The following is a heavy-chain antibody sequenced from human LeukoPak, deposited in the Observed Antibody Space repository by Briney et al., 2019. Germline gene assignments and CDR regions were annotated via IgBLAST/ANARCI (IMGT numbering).Heavy chain of an antibody. Sequence: GGSLRLSCAASGFTFINYEMNWVRQAPGKGLEWVSGIGDSGRSTYYADSVKGRFTISRDNSKNTLYLQMNSLRAEDTAVYYCAKGGSLTTVTHFDYWGQGTLVTVSS. D-gene: IGHD4-17*01. CDR2: IGDSGRST. CDR3: AKGGSLTTVTHFDY. CDR1: GFTFINYE. V-gene: IGHV3-23*01. J-gene: IGHJ4*02.